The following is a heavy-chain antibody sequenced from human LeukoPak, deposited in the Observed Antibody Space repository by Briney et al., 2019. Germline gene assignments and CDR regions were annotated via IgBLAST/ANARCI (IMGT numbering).Heavy chain of an antibody. Sequence: GGSLRLSCAASGFTFSSYGMHWVRQAPGKGLEWVAVIWYDGSNKYYADSVKGRFTISRDNSKNTLYLQMNSLRAEDTAVYYCARDQGIVATIGPYYYGMDVWGQGTTVTVSS. CDR1: GFTFSSYG. D-gene: IGHD5-12*01. CDR3: ARDQGIVATIGPYYYGMDV. J-gene: IGHJ6*02. CDR2: IWYDGSNK. V-gene: IGHV3-33*01.